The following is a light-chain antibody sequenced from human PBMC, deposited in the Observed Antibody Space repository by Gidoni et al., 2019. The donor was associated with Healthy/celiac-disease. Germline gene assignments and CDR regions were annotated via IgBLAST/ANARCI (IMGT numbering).Light chain of an antibody. CDR2: AAS. V-gene: IGKV1-39*01. J-gene: IGKJ1*01. Sequence: DIQMTQSPSSLSASVGDRVTITCRASQSIISYLNWSQHKPGKAPKLLIYAASSLQSGVPSRFSGSGSGTDFTLTISSLQPEDFATYYCQQSYSTPWTFXQXTKVEIK. CDR1: QSIISY. CDR3: QQSYSTPWT.